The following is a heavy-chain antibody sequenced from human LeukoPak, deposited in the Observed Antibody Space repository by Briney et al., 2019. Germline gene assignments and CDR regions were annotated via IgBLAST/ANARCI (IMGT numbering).Heavy chain of an antibody. CDR1: GGSFSGYY. Sequence: SETLSLTCAVYGGSFSGYYWSWIRQPPGKGLEWIGEINHSGSTNYNPSLKSRVTISVDTSKNQFSLKLSSVTAADTAVYYCAGTYYDFWSGHPSFDYWGQGTLVTVSS. V-gene: IGHV4-34*01. D-gene: IGHD3-3*01. CDR2: INHSGST. CDR3: AGTYYDFWSGHPSFDY. J-gene: IGHJ4*02.